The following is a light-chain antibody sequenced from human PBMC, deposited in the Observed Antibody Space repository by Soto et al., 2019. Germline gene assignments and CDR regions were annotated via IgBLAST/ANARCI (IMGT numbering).Light chain of an antibody. CDR3: QQYNDWPLT. CDR1: QSVSDN. J-gene: IGKJ1*01. CDR2: GTF. V-gene: IGKV3-15*01. Sequence: EILMTQSPVTLSVSPGERVTLSCRASQSVSDNLAWYQQHPGQAPSLLIYGTFTRDTGVPARFSGAGSGTEFTLTISRLQSEDFELYYCQQYNDWPLTFGQGTKVDI.